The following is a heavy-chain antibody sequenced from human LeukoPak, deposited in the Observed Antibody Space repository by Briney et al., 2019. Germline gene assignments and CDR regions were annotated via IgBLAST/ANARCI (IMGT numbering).Heavy chain of an antibody. CDR3: ARSRVGGGQRWSTYYFDY. Sequence: SETLSLTCTVSGGSISSSSYYWGWIRQPPGKGLEWIGSIYYSGSTYYNPSLKSRVTISVDTSKNQFSLKLSSVTAADTAVYYCARSRVGGGQRWSTYYFDYWGQGTLVTVSS. CDR2: IYYSGST. CDR1: GGSISSSSYY. D-gene: IGHD5-24*01. J-gene: IGHJ4*02. V-gene: IGHV4-39*07.